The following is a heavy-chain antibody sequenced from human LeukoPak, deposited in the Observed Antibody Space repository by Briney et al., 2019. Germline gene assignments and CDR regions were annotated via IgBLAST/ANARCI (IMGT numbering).Heavy chain of an antibody. V-gene: IGHV3-30*04. CDR3: ATGGKFDFWSGYHIDN. CDR2: ISYDGSNK. CDR1: GFTFSSNA. D-gene: IGHD3-3*01. Sequence: GGSLRLSCEVSGFTFSSNAMHWVRQAPGKGLEWVADISYDGSNKNFADSVKGRFTVSRDNSKHTLYLHMYSLRSDDTAMYYCATGGKFDFWSGYHIDNWGQGTLVTVSS. J-gene: IGHJ4*02.